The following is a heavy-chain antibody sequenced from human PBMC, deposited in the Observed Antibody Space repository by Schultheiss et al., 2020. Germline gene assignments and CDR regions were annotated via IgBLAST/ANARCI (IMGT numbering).Heavy chain of an antibody. CDR2: IWYDGSNK. V-gene: IGHV3-33*08. Sequence: GGSLRLSCAASGFTFSSYSMNWVRQAPGKGLEWVAVIWYDGSNKYYADSVKGRFTISRDNSKNTLYLQMNSLRAEDTAVYYCARGNYDFWSGLDYYGMDVWGQGTTVTVS. CDR3: ARGNYDFWSGLDYYGMDV. CDR1: GFTFSSYS. J-gene: IGHJ6*02. D-gene: IGHD3-3*01.